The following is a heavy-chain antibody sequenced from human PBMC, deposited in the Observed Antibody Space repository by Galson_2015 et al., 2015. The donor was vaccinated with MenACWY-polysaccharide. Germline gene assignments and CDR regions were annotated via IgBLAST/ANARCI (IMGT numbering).Heavy chain of an antibody. D-gene: IGHD1-1*01. CDR1: GFTFSRYW. Sequence: SLRLSCAASGFTFSRYWMHWIRQAPGKGLVWVSRINGDGNSTNCADSVKGRFTISRDNAKNTLYLQMNSLRAEDTAVYYWTRDLGWNAGNWGQGTLVP. CDR2: INGDGNST. V-gene: IGHV3-74*01. CDR3: TRDLGWNAGN. J-gene: IGHJ1*01.